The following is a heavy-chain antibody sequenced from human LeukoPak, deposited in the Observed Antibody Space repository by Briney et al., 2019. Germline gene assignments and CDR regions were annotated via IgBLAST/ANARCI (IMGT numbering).Heavy chain of an antibody. CDR1: GFSLSRTGVG. CDR2: INWNDSK. Sequence: SGPTLVNPTQTLTLTCTFSGFSLSRTGVGVGWIRQPPGKALEWLALINWNDSKRYSPSLKSRLTIIKDTSKNQVVLTMTNLDPVDTATYYCAHRGGSGSYYNVVFDYWGQGTLVTVSS. D-gene: IGHD3-10*01. V-gene: IGHV2-5*01. J-gene: IGHJ4*02. CDR3: AHRGGSGSYYNVVFDY.